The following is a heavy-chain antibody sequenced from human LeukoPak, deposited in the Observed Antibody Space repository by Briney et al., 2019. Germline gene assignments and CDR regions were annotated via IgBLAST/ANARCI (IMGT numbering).Heavy chain of an antibody. J-gene: IGHJ6*02. CDR1: GCTFSSYA. Sequence: SVSVSCKACGCTFSSYAISWVRQAPGQGLEWMGGIIPIFGTANYAQKFQGRVTITADESTSTAYVELSSLRSEDTAVYYCARDSHVVVQNGMDVWVQGTTVTVSS. V-gene: IGHV1-69*13. D-gene: IGHD2-21*01. CDR3: ARDSHVVVQNGMDV. CDR2: IIPIFGTA.